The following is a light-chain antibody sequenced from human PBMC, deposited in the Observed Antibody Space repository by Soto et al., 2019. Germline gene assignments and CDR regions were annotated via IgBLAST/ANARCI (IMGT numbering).Light chain of an antibody. CDR1: QSVSSY. J-gene: IGKJ1*01. V-gene: IGKV3-11*01. CDR2: DAS. Sequence: ELVLTQSPTTLSLSPGERATLSCMVSQSVSSYLAWCQQKPGQAPRLLIYDASNRATGIPARFSGSGSGTDFTLTFGSLEPEDFAVYYCQQRSNWPPWTFGQGTKVDIK. CDR3: QQRSNWPPWT.